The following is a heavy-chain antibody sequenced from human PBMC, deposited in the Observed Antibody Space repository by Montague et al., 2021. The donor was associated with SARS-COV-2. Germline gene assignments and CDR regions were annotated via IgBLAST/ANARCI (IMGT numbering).Heavy chain of an antibody. J-gene: IGHJ5*02. V-gene: IGHV4-30-2*01. CDR2: IYHSGST. CDR3: ARVTPIPYYYDSSGYYDGWIDP. CDR1: GGSISSGGYS. Sequence: TLSLTCAVSGGSISSGGYSWSWIRQPPGKGLGWIGYIYHSGSTYYNPSLKSRVTISVDRSKNQFSLKPSFVTAADTAVYYCARVTPIPYYYDSSGYYDGWIDPWGQGTLVTVSS. D-gene: IGHD3-22*01.